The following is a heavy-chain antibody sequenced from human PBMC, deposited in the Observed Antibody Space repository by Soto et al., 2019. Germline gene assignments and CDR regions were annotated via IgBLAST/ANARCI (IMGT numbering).Heavy chain of an antibody. CDR3: ARMIVEMAFDI. CDR1: GGSISSGDYY. D-gene: IGHD3-22*01. V-gene: IGHV4-30-4*01. CDR2: IYYSGST. Sequence: SETLSLTCTVSGGSISSGDYYWSWIRQPPGKGLEWIGYIYYSGSTYYNPSLKSRVTISVDTSKNQFSLKLSSVTAADTAVYYCARMIVEMAFDIWGQGTMVTVSS. J-gene: IGHJ3*02.